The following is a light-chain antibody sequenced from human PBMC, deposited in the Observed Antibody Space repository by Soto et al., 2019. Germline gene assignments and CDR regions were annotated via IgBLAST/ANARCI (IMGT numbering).Light chain of an antibody. Sequence: DIVLTQSPATLSLSPGDRATLSCRASQSVGTSLAWYKQQPGQAPRLLIHDAAYRASGIPERFRGSGSGTAFSLSISSLEPDDFAVYYCQHRRSWPRSFGRGTKVEV. CDR3: QHRRSWPRS. CDR2: DAA. V-gene: IGKV3-11*01. CDR1: QSVGTS. J-gene: IGKJ1*01.